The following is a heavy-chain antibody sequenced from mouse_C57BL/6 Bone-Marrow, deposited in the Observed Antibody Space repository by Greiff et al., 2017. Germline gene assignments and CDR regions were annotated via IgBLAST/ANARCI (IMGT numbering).Heavy chain of an antibody. Sequence: EVHLVESGGDLVKPGGSLKLSCAASGFTFSSYGMSWVRPTPDKRLEWVATISSGGSYTYYPDSVKGRFTLSRDNAKNTLYLQLSSLKSEDTAMYYCARPRYYYGSSYGFAYWGQGTLVTVSA. D-gene: IGHD1-1*01. CDR3: ARPRYYYGSSYGFAY. CDR2: ISSGGSYT. CDR1: GFTFSSYG. J-gene: IGHJ3*01. V-gene: IGHV5-6*01.